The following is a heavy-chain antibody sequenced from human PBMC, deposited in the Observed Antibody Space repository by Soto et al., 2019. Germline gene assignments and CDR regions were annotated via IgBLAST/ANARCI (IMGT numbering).Heavy chain of an antibody. Sequence: VKLVESGGGVVQPGRSLRLSCTTSGFNVVMYGFHWVRQAPGKGLEWVASVWYDGSNEKYADSVKARFIISRDNSKNASDLQMDSLTVEDTAVYYCVRDWSSNANAVNDNWGQGTLVTVSS. J-gene: IGHJ4*02. CDR1: GFNVVMYG. D-gene: IGHD2-8*02. CDR2: VWYDGSNE. CDR3: VRDWSSNANAVNDN. V-gene: IGHV3-33*01.